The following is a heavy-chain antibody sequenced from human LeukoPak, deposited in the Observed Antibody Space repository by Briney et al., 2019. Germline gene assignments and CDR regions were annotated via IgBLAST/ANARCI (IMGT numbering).Heavy chain of an antibody. CDR3: ARGGRGYSYGPNTLPVDY. Sequence: PSKTLSLTCTVSGGSISSGSYYWSWIRQPAGKGLEWIGRIYTSGSTNYNPSLKSRVTISVDTSKNQFSLKLSSVTAADTAVYYCARGGRGYSYGPNTLPVDYWGQGTLVTVSS. CDR1: GGSISSGSYY. V-gene: IGHV4-61*02. CDR2: IYTSGST. D-gene: IGHD5-18*01. J-gene: IGHJ4*02.